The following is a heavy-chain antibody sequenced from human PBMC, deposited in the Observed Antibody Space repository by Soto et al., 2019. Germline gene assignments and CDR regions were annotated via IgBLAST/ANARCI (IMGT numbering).Heavy chain of an antibody. CDR3: AKDSILGYYYDSSGLEY. D-gene: IGHD3-22*01. CDR2: ISYDGTNK. CDR1: GFTFNSYG. Sequence: LKLSCAASGFTFNSYGMHWVLHAPFKMLEWVAVISYDGTNKYYADSVKGRFTISRDNSKNTLYLQMNSLRAEDTAVYYCAKDSILGYYYDSSGLEYWGQGTLVTVSS. J-gene: IGHJ4*02. V-gene: IGHV3-30*18.